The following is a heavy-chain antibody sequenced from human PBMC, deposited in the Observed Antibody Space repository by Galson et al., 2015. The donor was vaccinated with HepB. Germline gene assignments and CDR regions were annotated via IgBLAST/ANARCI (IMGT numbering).Heavy chain of an antibody. CDR3: ARDRTSYSDSSIYMFVSDAFDL. D-gene: IGHD3-22*01. J-gene: IGHJ3*01. Sequence: CAASGFTFSSYSMNWVRQAPGKGLEWVSLISSRSNHIYHADSVKGRFTISRDNAKNSLYLQMNSLRAEDTAVYYCARDRTSYSDSSIYMFVSDAFDLWGQGTMVTVSS. CDR2: ISSRSNHI. V-gene: IGHV3-21*06. CDR1: GFTFSSYS.